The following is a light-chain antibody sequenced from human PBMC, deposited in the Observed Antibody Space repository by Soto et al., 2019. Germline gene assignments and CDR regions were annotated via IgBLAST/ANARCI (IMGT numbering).Light chain of an antibody. J-gene: IGKJ1*01. V-gene: IGKV3-15*01. CDR2: GAS. CDR3: QQYNNWWT. CDR1: QSVSSN. Sequence: EIVMTQSPATLSVSPGERATLSCRASQSVSSNLAWYQQKPGQAPRLLIYGASTRATGIPVRFSGSGSGTEFTLTISSLQSEDFAVYFCQQYNNWWTFGQGTTVEIK.